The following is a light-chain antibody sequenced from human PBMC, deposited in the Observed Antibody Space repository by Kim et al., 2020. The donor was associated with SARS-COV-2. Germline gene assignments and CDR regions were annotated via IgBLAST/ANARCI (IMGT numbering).Light chain of an antibody. V-gene: IGKV1-8*01. CDR1: QDIGTY. J-gene: IGKJ1*01. CDR2: VAS. Sequence: ASTGDRATITCRASQDIGTYLAWYQQNPGRAPKLLIYVASTLQSGVPSRFSGSGSGTEFTLTISRLQSEDFATYYCKQYYSYPWTFGQGTKVDI. CDR3: KQYYSYPWT.